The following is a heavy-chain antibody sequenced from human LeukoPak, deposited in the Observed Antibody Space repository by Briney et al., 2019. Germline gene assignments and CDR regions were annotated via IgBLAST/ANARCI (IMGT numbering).Heavy chain of an antibody. J-gene: IGHJ6*03. D-gene: IGHD3-9*01. Sequence: PGGSLRLSCAASGFTFSSYSMNWVRQAPGKGLDWVSSISSSSSYIYYADSVKGRFTISRDNAKNSLYLQMNGLRAEDTAVYYCAREGGYDILTGYYYYYYYMDVWGKGTTVTVSS. V-gene: IGHV3-21*01. CDR1: GFTFSSYS. CDR2: ISSSSSYI. CDR3: AREGGYDILTGYYYYYYYMDV.